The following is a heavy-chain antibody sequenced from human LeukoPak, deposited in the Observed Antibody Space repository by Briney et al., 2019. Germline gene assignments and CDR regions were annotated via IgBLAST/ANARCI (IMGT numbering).Heavy chain of an antibody. CDR2: IRSKAYGGTT. V-gene: IGHV3-49*04. CDR3: TRDSYCSGGSCYSNLDY. J-gene: IGHJ4*02. Sequence: GGSLRLSCTASGFTFGDYAMSWVRQAPGKGLEWVGFIRSKAYGGTTEYAASVKGRFTISRDDSKSIAYLQMNSLKTEDTAVYYCTRDSYCSGGSCYSNLDYWGQGTLVTVSS. D-gene: IGHD2-15*01. CDR1: GFTFGDYA.